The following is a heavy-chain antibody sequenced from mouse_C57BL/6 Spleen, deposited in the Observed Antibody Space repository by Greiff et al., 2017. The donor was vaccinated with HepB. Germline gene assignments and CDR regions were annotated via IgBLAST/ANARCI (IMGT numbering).Heavy chain of an antibody. J-gene: IGHJ2*01. CDR1: GFTFSSYA. Sequence: EVKLEESGGGLVKPGGSLKLSCAASGFTFSSYAMSWVRQTPEKRLEWVATISDGGSYTYYPDNVKGRFTISRDNAKNNLYLQMSHLKSEDTAMYYCARDLFTTVVGGFDYWGQGTTLTVSS. CDR2: ISDGGSYT. V-gene: IGHV5-4*01. D-gene: IGHD1-1*01. CDR3: ARDLFTTVVGGFDY.